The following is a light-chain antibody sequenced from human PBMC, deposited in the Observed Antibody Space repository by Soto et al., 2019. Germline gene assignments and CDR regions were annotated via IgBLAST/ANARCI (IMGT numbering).Light chain of an antibody. CDR2: EVS. V-gene: IGLV2-14*01. J-gene: IGLJ1*01. CDR3: SSYTSGSTYV. CDR1: NNDVGAYTY. Sequence: QSALTQPASVSGSPGQSITISCTGTNNDVGAYTYVSWYQQHPGKAPRLIIYEVSERPSGVSNRFSGSKSGNTASLTISGLQAEDEADYYCSSYTSGSTYVFGTGTKLTVL.